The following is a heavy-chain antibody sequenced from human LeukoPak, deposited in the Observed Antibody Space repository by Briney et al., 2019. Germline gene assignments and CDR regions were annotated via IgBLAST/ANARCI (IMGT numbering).Heavy chain of an antibody. D-gene: IGHD3-3*01. CDR2: IYYSGST. J-gene: IGHJ4*02. CDR1: GGSISGSSYY. Sequence: SETLSLTCTVSGGSISGSSYYWGWIRQPPGKGLEWIGSIYYSGSTYYNPSLKCRVTISVDTSKNQFSLKLSSVTAADTAVYYCARGRLAYRRASTIFGVAYYFDYWGQGTLVTVSS. CDR3: ARGRLAYRRASTIFGVAYYFDY. V-gene: IGHV4-39*07.